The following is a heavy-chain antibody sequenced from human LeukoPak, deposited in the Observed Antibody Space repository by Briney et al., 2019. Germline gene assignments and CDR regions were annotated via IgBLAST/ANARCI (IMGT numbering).Heavy chain of an antibody. D-gene: IGHD1-26*01. CDR2: ISSSSSHI. CDR3: AREGSSGSYRRYYFDY. Sequence: PGGSLRLSCAASGFTFSSYSMNWVRQAPGKGLEWVSSISSSSSHIYYADSVKGRFTISRDNAKNSLYLQMNSLRAEVTAVYYCAREGSSGSYRRYYFDYWGQGTLVTVSS. CDR1: GFTFSSYS. J-gene: IGHJ4*02. V-gene: IGHV3-21*01.